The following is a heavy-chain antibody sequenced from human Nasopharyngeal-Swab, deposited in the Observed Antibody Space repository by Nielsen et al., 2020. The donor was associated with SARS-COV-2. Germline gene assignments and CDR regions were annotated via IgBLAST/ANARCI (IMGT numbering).Heavy chain of an antibody. CDR3: TTDFYFDY. V-gene: IGHV3-73*01. Sequence: GASLKISCAASGFLFSASAMHWVRPAPGKGLEWLGRIGDKDHNYATTYGASVKGRFTISRDDSKNTAFLQMDSLKTEDTALYYCTTDFYFDYWGQGTLVTVSS. CDR2: IGDKDHNYAT. J-gene: IGHJ4*02. CDR1: GFLFSASA.